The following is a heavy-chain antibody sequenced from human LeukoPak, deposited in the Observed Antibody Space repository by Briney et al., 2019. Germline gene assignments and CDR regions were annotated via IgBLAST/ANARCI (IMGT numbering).Heavy chain of an antibody. Sequence: PGESLKISCKGSGYSFTSYWIGWVRQMPGKGLEWMGIIYPGDSDTRYSPSFQGQVTISADKSISTAYLQWSSLKASDAAMYYCARRYYGSGSYYNWFDPWGQGTLVTVSS. V-gene: IGHV5-51*01. CDR3: ARRYYGSGSYYNWFDP. CDR2: IYPGDSDT. J-gene: IGHJ5*02. CDR1: GYSFTSYW. D-gene: IGHD3-10*01.